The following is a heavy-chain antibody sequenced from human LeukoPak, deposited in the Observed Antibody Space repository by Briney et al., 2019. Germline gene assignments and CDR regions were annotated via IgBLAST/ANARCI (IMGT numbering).Heavy chain of an antibody. D-gene: IGHD4/OR15-4a*01. CDR3: ANLDYGNPDDVFDI. CDR1: GFTFSRYT. J-gene: IGHJ3*02. Sequence: PGGSLRLSCAASGFTFSRYTMTWVRQAPGNGLEWVPSVRAGGGENHYADSVKGRFTISRGNSKNTAFLQMNSLRPEDTATYYCANLDYGNPDDVFDIWGQGTWVTVSS. V-gene: IGHV3-23*01. CDR2: VRAGGGEN.